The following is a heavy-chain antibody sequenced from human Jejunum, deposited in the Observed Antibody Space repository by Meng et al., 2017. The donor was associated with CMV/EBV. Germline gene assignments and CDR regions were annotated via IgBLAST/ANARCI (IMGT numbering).Heavy chain of an antibody. CDR3: AKRINLVRGRIMDYYAMDV. Sequence: SDGLHWVRKAQGKGLEWVAFLRHDGTNECYSDSVKGRFTISRDNSKNTLYLQMDSLRAEDTAVYYCAKRINLVRGRIMDYYAMDVWGQGTTVTVSS. CDR2: LRHDGTNE. J-gene: IGHJ6*02. CDR1: SDG. V-gene: IGHV3-30*02. D-gene: IGHD3-10*01.